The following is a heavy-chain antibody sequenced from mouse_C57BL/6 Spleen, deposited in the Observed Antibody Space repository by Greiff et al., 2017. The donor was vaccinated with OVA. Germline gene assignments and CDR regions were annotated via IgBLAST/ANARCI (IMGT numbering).Heavy chain of an antibody. V-gene: IGHV1-18*01. CDR1: GYTFTDYN. CDR3: ARGNWETGYFDY. D-gene: IGHD4-1*01. CDR2: INPNNGGT. Sequence: EVKLQESGPELVKPGASVKIPCKASGYTFTDYNMDWVKQSHGKSLEWIGDINPNNGGTIYNQKFKGKATLTVDKSSSTAYMELRSLTSEDTAVYYCARGNWETGYFDYWGQGTTLTVSS. J-gene: IGHJ2*01.